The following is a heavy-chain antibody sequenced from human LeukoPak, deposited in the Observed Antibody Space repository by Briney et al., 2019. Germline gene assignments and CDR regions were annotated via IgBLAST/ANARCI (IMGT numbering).Heavy chain of an antibody. CDR3: ARKLSSSWPL. CDR1: GFTVSSNY. J-gene: IGHJ4*02. V-gene: IGHV3-66*01. Sequence: GGSLRLSCAASGFTVSSNYMSWVRQAPGKGLEWVSVIYSGGSTYYSDSVKGRFTISRDDSKNKLYLQMNSLRAEDAAVYYCARKLSSSWPLWGQGTLVTVSS. D-gene: IGHD6-13*01. CDR2: IYSGGST.